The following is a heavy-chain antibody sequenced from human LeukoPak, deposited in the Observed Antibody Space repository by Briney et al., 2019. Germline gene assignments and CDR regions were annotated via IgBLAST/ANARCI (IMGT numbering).Heavy chain of an antibody. V-gene: IGHV3-30*04. CDR1: GFTFSSYA. Sequence: PGRSLRLSCAASGFTFSSYAMHWVRQAPGKGLEWVAVISYDGSNKYYADSVKGRFTISRDNSKNTLYLQMNSLRAEDTAVYYCAREVGYYDSSGYYDWFDPWGQGTLVTVSS. CDR2: ISYDGSNK. J-gene: IGHJ5*02. D-gene: IGHD3-22*01. CDR3: AREVGYYDSSGYYDWFDP.